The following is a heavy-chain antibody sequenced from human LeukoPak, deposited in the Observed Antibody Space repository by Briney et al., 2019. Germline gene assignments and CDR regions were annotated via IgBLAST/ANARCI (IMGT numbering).Heavy chain of an antibody. Sequence: GASVKVSCKASGYTFTSYGISWVRRAPGQGLEWMGWISAYNGNTNYAQKLQGRVTMTTDTSTNTTYMELRSLRSDDTAVYYCARGTAVLLWFGELLPVYDDAFDIWGQGTMVTVSS. CDR2: ISAYNGNT. D-gene: IGHD3-10*01. CDR1: GYTFTSYG. V-gene: IGHV1-18*01. CDR3: ARGTAVLLWFGELLPVYDDAFDI. J-gene: IGHJ3*02.